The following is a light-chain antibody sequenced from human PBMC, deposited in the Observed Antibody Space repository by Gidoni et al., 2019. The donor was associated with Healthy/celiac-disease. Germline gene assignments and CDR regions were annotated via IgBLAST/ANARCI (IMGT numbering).Light chain of an antibody. J-gene: IGKJ4*01. CDR1: QSISSY. CDR2: AAS. CDR3: QQSYSTPRT. Sequence: DIQMTQSPSARSASVGDRVTITCRASQSISSYLNWYQQKPGKAPKLLIYAASSLQSGVPSRFSGSGSGTDFTLTISSLQPEDFATYYCQQSYSTPRTFXGXTKVEIK. V-gene: IGKV1-39*01.